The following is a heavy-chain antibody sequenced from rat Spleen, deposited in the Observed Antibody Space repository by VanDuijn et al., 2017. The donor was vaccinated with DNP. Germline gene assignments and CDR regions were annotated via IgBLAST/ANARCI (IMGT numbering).Heavy chain of an antibody. CDR2: INTGGTNT. J-gene: IGHJ1*01. Sequence: EVQLVESGGGLVQPGRSLKLSCEASGFTFSNHGMAWVRQAPTKGLEWVASINTGGTNTYYRDSVKGRFTISRDNAKNTQYLQRDSLRSEDTATYYCARQGRYYGNNPYWYFDFWGPGTMVTVSS. CDR3: ARQGRYYGNNPYWYFDF. V-gene: IGHV5S13*01. D-gene: IGHD1-9*01. CDR1: GFTFSNHG.